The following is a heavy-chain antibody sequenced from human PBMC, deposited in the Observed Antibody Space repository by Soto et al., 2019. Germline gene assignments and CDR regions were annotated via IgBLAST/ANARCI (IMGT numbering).Heavy chain of an antibody. CDR3: AKAESRRRRSCYRSRGGLGH. J-gene: IGHJ1*01. Sequence: EVQLLESGGGLVQPGGSLRLSCAASGFTFSSQAMSWVRQAPGKGLEWVSGISGSGDSTYYADSVKGRLTISRGNFKNTLYLQMSRLRADEPAVYYCAKAESRRRRSCYRSRGGLGHRGQGTLVTLSS. V-gene: IGHV3-23*01. D-gene: IGHD2-2*02. CDR1: GFTFSSQA. CDR2: ISGSGDST.